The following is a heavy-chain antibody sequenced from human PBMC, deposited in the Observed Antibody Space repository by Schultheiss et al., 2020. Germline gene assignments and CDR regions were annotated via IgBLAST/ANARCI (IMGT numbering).Heavy chain of an antibody. CDR3: ARDYCSSTSCYVDWFDP. CDR2: INPNSGNA. Sequence: ASVKVSCKASGYTFTGYFMHWVRQAPGQGLEWLGWINPNSGNANYSEKFQGRVTMTVDTSITTASMELSSLNSEDTAIYYCARDYCSSTSCYVDWFDPWGQGTLVTVSS. D-gene: IGHD2-2*01. V-gene: IGHV1-2*02. CDR1: GYTFTGYF. J-gene: IGHJ5*02.